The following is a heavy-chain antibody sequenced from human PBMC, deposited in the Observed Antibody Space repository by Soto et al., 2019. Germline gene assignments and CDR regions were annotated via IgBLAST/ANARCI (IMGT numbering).Heavy chain of an antibody. J-gene: IGHJ4*02. CDR1: GYNFTGYY. D-gene: IGHD6-13*01. CDR3: ARKLGYSSSWYFFDD. V-gene: IGHV1-2*02. CDR2: INPNSGGT. Sequence: ASVKVSCKASGYNFTGYYIHWVRQAPGQGLEWMGWINPNSGGTNYAQKFEGRVTMTRDTSISTAYMELSRLRSDDTPVYYCARKLGYSSSWYFFDDWGQGTLVTVYS.